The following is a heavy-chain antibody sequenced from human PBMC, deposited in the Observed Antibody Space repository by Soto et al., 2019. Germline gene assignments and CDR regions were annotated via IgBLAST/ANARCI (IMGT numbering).Heavy chain of an antibody. V-gene: IGHV4-59*01. D-gene: IGHD5-12*01. Sequence: WTWIRQPPPKGLEWIGHIYYSGSIHYNPSLKNRVTISVDTSKNQFSLNLTSVTTADTAVYYCARDRGDGYNWDFWGQGTLVTVSS. J-gene: IGHJ4*02. CDR3: ARDRGDGYNWDF. CDR2: IYYSGSI.